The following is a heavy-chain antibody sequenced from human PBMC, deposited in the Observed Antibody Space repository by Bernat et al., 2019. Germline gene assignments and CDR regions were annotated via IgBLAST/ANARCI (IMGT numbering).Heavy chain of an antibody. Sequence: QVQLVESGGGVVQPGRSLRLSCAASGFTFSSFGMHWVRQAPGKGLEWVAVLSYDGSNKYYTDSVKGRFTISRDNSKNTLYLQMNSLRAEDTAVYYCAKDNWASGKLTIDYWGQGTLITVSS. J-gene: IGHJ4*02. CDR2: LSYDGSNK. CDR3: AKDNWASGKLTIDY. V-gene: IGHV3-30*18. D-gene: IGHD7-27*01. CDR1: GFTFSSFG.